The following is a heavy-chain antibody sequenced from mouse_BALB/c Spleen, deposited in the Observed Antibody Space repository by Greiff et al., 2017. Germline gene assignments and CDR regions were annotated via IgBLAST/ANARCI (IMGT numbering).Heavy chain of an antibody. Sequence: QVQLKESGAELAKPGASVKMSCKASGYTFTSYWMHWVKQRPGQGLEWIGYINPSTGYTEYNQKFKDKATLTADKSSSTAYMQLSSLTSEDSAVYYCATIYDGYFFAYWGQGTLVTVSA. CDR2: INPSTGYT. V-gene: IGHV1-7*01. J-gene: IGHJ3*01. CDR3: ATIYDGYFFAY. CDR1: GYTFTSYW. D-gene: IGHD2-3*01.